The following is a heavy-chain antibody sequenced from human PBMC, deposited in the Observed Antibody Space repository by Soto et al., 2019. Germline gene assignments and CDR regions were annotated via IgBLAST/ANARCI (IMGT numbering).Heavy chain of an antibody. Sequence: SETLSLTCAGYGGSFSGYYWSWIRQPPGKGLEWIGEINHSGSTNYNPSLKSRVTISVDTSKNQFSLKLSSVTAADTAVYYCARVVPAATSGYSYGLFAYWGQGTLVTVSS. CDR2: INHSGST. J-gene: IGHJ4*02. D-gene: IGHD5-18*01. V-gene: IGHV4-34*01. CDR1: GGSFSGYY. CDR3: ARVVPAATSGYSYGLFAY.